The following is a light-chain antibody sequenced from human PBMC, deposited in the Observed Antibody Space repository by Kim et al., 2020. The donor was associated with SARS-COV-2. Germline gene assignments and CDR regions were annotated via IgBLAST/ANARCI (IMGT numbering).Light chain of an antibody. J-gene: IGKJ1*01. CDR3: QQYNNWPQT. CDR1: QSVSSN. Sequence: EIVMTQSPATLSVSPGESATLSCRASQSVSSNLAWYQQKPGQAPRLLIYGASTGATGIPARFSGSGSGTEFTLTISSLQSEDFAVYYCQQYNNWPQTFGQGTKVDIK. CDR2: GAS. V-gene: IGKV3-15*01.